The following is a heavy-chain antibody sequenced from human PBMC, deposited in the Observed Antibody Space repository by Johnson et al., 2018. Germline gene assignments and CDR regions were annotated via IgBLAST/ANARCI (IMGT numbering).Heavy chain of an antibody. CDR3: AKTLGYCRSTSCYNDYYYGMDV. V-gene: IGHV4-39*01. CDR2: IYYSGST. Sequence: QVQLQESGPGLVKPSETLSLTCTVSGGSISSSSYYWGWIRQPPGKGLEWIGSIYYSGSTYYNPSLKSRVTISVDTSKNQFSLKLSSVPAADTAVYYCAKTLGYCRSTSCYNDYYYGMDVWGQGTTVTVSS. J-gene: IGHJ6*02. D-gene: IGHD2-2*02. CDR1: GGSISSSSYY.